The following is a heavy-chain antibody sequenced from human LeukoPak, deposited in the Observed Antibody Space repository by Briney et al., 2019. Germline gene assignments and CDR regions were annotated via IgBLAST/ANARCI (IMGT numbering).Heavy chain of an antibody. CDR2: ISGSGGST. J-gene: IGHJ3*02. CDR3: ARGRVDYDFWSGYYRRGPGWAFDI. CDR1: GFTFSSYW. Sequence: GGSLRLSCAASGFTFSSYWMSWVRQAPGKGLEWVSVISGSGGSTYYADSVKGRFTISRDNAKNSLYLQMNSLRAEDTAVYYCARGRVDYDFWSGYYRRGPGWAFDIWGQGTMVTVSS. V-gene: IGHV3-23*01. D-gene: IGHD3-3*01.